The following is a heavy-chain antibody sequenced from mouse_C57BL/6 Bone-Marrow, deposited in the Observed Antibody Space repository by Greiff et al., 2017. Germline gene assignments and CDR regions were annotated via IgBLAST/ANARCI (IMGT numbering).Heavy chain of an antibody. V-gene: IGHV14-4*01. D-gene: IGHD1-1*01. Sequence: EVQLQQSGAELVRPGASVKLSCTASGFNIKDDYMHWVKQRPEQGLEWIGWIDPANGDTEYDSKFQGKATLTADTSSNTAYLQLCSLTSEDTAVYYCTTGCLYYGSRDYWGQGTSVTVSS. CDR2: IDPANGDT. CDR3: TTGCLYYGSRDY. CDR1: GFNIKDDY. J-gene: IGHJ4*01.